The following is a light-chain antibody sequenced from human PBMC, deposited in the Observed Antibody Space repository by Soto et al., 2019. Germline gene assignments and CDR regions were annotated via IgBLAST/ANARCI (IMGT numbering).Light chain of an antibody. J-gene: IGLJ1*01. CDR3: SSYAGSNNHV. CDR1: SSNIGSNT. CDR2: SNN. V-gene: IGLV1-44*01. Sequence: QSVLTQPPSASGTPGQRVTISCSGSSSNIGSNTVNWYQQLPGTAPKLLIYSNNQRPSGVPDRFSGSKSGNTASLTVSGLQAEDEADYYCSSYAGSNNHVFGTGTKLTVL.